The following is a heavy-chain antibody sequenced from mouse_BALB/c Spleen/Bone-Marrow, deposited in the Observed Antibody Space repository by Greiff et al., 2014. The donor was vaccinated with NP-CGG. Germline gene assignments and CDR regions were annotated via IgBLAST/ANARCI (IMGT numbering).Heavy chain of an antibody. J-gene: IGHJ2*01. Sequence: VKLEESGPGLVAPSQSLSITCTVSGFSLTDYGVSWIRQPPGKGLEWLGVIWGGGITYYNSALKSRLSISKDNSKSQVFLKMNSLQTDDTAMYYCAKLNWDEGGYWGQGTTLTVSS. D-gene: IGHD4-1*01. V-gene: IGHV2-6-5*01. CDR2: IWGGGIT. CDR3: AKLNWDEGGY. CDR1: GFSLTDYG.